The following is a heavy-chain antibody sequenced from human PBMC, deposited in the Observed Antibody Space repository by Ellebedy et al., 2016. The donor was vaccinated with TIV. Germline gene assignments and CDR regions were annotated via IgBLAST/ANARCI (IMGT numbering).Heavy chain of an antibody. CDR3: ASLYYDSSGYYYTYFDY. V-gene: IGHV4-34*01. CDR1: GGSFSGYY. J-gene: IGHJ4*02. Sequence: MPSETLSLTCAVYGGSFSGYYWSWIRQPPGKGLEWIGEINHSGSTNYNPSLKSRVTISVDTSKNQFSLKLRSVTAADTAVYYCASLYYDSSGYYYTYFDYWGQGTLVTISS. D-gene: IGHD3-22*01. CDR2: INHSGST.